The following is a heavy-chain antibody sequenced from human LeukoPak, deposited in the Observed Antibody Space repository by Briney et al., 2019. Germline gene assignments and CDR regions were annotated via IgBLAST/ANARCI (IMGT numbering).Heavy chain of an antibody. Sequence: LGGSLRLSCAASGFTFSIYAIHWVRQAPGRGLEYVSAIGRDGGRTYYANFVRGSFPSSRDISKNTLYLQLGSLRAENMPVFYCARGVRYYYGSGSYYTDPADYWGQGTLVTVSS. D-gene: IGHD3-10*01. J-gene: IGHJ4*02. V-gene: IGHV3-64*01. CDR2: IGRDGGRT. CDR3: ARGVRYYYGSGSYYTDPADY. CDR1: GFTFSIYA.